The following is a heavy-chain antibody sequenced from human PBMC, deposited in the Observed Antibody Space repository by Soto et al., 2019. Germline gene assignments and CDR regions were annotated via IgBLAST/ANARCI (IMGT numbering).Heavy chain of an antibody. J-gene: IGHJ4*02. CDR1: GGSISSHY. V-gene: IGHV4-59*11. CDR2: IYYSGST. Sequence: SETLSLTCTVSGGSISSHYWSWIRQPPGKGLEWIGYIYYSGSTNYNPSLKSRVTISVDTSKNQFSLKLSSVTAADTAVYYCARGVGENAYCYDSSGYYFDNWGQGTLVTVSS. D-gene: IGHD3-22*01. CDR3: ARGVGENAYCYDSSGYYFDN.